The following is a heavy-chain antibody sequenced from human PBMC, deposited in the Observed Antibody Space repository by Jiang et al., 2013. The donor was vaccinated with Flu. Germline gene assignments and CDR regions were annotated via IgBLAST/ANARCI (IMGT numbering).Heavy chain of an antibody. D-gene: IGHD1-26*01. J-gene: IGHJ6*02. CDR3: AKDPESGSYFSYYYHGMDV. V-gene: IGHV3-23*01. CDR1: GFTFNQYA. Sequence: SGGGLVQPGGSLRLSCAASGFTFNQYAMAWVRQAPGKGLEWVSGISGSGGSTSYTDSVKGRFTISRDNSKNTLHLQMHSLTSEDTAVYYCAKDPESGSYFSYYYHGMDVWGQGATVTVSS. CDR2: ISGSGGST.